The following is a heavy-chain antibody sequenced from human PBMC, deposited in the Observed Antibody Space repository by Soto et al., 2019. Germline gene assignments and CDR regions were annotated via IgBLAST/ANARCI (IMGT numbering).Heavy chain of an antibody. CDR3: ATDYAADAYDYYGMDV. Sequence: QVQLVESGGGVVQPGRSLRLSCAASGFTFSSAGMHWVRQAPGKGLERVAVISYDVSNKYYADSVKGRFTISRDNSKNTRYLQMNSLRAEDTAVYYCATDYAADAYDYYGMDVWGQGTTVTVSS. V-gene: IGHV3-30*03. D-gene: IGHD3-16*01. CDR2: ISYDVSNK. CDR1: GFTFSSAG. J-gene: IGHJ6*02.